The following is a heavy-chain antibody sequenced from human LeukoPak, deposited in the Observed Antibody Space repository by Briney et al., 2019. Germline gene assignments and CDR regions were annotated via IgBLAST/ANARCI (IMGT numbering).Heavy chain of an antibody. Sequence: SQTLSLTCSVSGGSISSGVYTWSWMRQPPGKGLEWIGHIYPNGNNYYNPSLKSRVTISLDTSKNHFSLQLTSVTAADSALYYCARGSPAYDAFDIWGQGTMVTVSS. CDR1: GGSISSGVYT. CDR3: ARGSPAYDAFDI. V-gene: IGHV4-30-2*01. CDR2: IYPNGNN. J-gene: IGHJ3*02. D-gene: IGHD2-2*01.